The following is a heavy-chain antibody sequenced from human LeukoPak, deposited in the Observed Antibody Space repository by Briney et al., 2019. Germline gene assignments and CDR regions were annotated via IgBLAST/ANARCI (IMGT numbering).Heavy chain of an antibody. D-gene: IGHD3-22*01. CDR1: GFTFTDYW. CDR2: IAGSDTRT. Sequence: GGSLRLSCTASGFTFTDYWMTWVRQAPGKGLEWVSYIAGSDTRTYYADSVKGRFTISRDNTKNSLYLQMNSLRAEDTGLYYCTTLGYHLDSWGQGTLVTVSS. J-gene: IGHJ4*02. CDR3: TTLGYHLDS. V-gene: IGHV3-48*03.